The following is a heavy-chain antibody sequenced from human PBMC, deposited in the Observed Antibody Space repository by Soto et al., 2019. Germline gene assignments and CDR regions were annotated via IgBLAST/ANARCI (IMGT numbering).Heavy chain of an antibody. CDR3: ANTGGQLFAYYYYGMGV. V-gene: IGHV4-39*01. Sequence: SETLSLTCTVSGGSISSSSYYWGWIRQPPGKGLEWIGSIYYSGSTYYNPSLKSRVTISVDTSKNQFSLKLSSVTAADTAVYYCANTGGQLFAYYYYGMGVWGQGTTVTVSS. CDR1: GGSISSSSYY. J-gene: IGHJ6*02. D-gene: IGHD6-6*01. CDR2: IYYSGST.